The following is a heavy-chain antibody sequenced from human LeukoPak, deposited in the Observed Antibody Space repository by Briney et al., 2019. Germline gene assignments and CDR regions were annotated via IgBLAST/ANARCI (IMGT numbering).Heavy chain of an antibody. CDR3: ARALTTLTYEGY. Sequence: GGSLRLSCAASGFTFSRYTMHWIRQAPGKGLEWVSSISGSNSYIFYADSVKGRFTVSRDNAKDSLYLQMNSLRAEDTAVYYCARALTTLTYEGYWGQGTLVTVSS. V-gene: IGHV3-21*01. CDR2: ISGSNSYI. J-gene: IGHJ4*02. D-gene: IGHD1-1*01. CDR1: GFTFSRYT.